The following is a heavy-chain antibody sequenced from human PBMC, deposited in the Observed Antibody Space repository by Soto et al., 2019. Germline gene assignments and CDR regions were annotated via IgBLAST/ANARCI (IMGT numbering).Heavy chain of an antibody. V-gene: IGHV5-51*01. CDR1: GYSFTTYW. Sequence: GESLKISCQGSGYSFTTYWIGWVRQMPGKGLEWIGIIYPGDSDTRYSPFFQGQVTISADKSISTAYLQWSSLKASDTAMYYCARHSYSGYDWRSGMDVWGQGTPVTVSS. CDR2: IYPGDSDT. J-gene: IGHJ6*02. CDR3: ARHSYSGYDWRSGMDV. D-gene: IGHD5-12*01.